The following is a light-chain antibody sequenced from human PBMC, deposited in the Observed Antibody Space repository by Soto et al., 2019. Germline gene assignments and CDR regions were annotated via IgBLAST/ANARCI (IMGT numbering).Light chain of an antibody. CDR1: QGIRDD. J-gene: IGKJ1*01. CDR3: LQDNTDPWT. CDR2: SAS. V-gene: IGKV1-6*01. Sequence: AIQMTQSPSSLSASVGDRVTITCRASQGIRDDLGWYQQKPGKAPKLLIYSASTLQRSVPSRFSGSGSGTDFTLTINSLQPEDFATYYCLQDNTDPWTFGQGTKVDIK.